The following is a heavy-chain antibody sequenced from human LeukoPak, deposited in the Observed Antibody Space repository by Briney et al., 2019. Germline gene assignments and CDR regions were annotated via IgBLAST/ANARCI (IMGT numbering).Heavy chain of an antibody. Sequence: PGRSLRLSCAASGFTFSSYGMHWVRQAPGKGLEWVSSISSTGSTMYYADSVKGRFTISRDNAKNSLYLQMNSLRAEDTAIYYCARAAYMVRGVIITPPFDYWGQGTLVTVSS. CDR2: ISSTGSTM. D-gene: IGHD3-10*01. CDR3: ARAAYMVRGVIITPPFDY. V-gene: IGHV3-48*04. CDR1: GFTFSSYG. J-gene: IGHJ4*02.